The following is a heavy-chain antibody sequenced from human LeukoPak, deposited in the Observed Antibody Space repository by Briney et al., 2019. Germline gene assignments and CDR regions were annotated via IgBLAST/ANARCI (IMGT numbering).Heavy chain of an antibody. CDR2: ISYDGYNK. V-gene: IGHV3-30-3*01. CDR1: GFTFRSHA. D-gene: IGHD5-12*01. J-gene: IGHJ5*02. Sequence: GRSLRLSCGVSGFTFRSHAMHWVRQAPGKGLEWVALISYDGYNKYYADSVKGRFTISRDNSKNTLYLQMNSLRAEDTAVYYCAKGRLPAWGQGTLVTVSS. CDR3: AKGRLPA.